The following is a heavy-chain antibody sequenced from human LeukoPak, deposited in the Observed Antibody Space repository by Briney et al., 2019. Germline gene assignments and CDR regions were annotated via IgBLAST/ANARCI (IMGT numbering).Heavy chain of an antibody. CDR3: AQDQGGGSHRHALDI. D-gene: IGHD3-16*01. CDR1: GGSISSGGYS. J-gene: IGHJ3*02. Sequence: PSETLSLTCAVSGGSISSGGYSWSWIRQPPGKGLEWIGYIYHSGSTHYNPSLKGRVTISLAPSENRFSLRLTSMTAADTAIYYCAQDQGGGSHRHALDIWGQGTMVIVS. V-gene: IGHV4-30-2*02. CDR2: IYHSGST.